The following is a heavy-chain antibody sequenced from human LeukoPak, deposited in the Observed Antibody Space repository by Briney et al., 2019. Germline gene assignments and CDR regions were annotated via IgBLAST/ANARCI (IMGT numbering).Heavy chain of an antibody. CDR2: ISGSGDST. CDR3: AKTRPLDSSSWSHGDY. J-gene: IGHJ4*02. V-gene: IGHV3-23*01. Sequence: GGSLRLSCTASGFTFGDYAMSWIRQAPGKGLEWVSAISGSGDSTYYGDSVKGRFTISRDNSKNTLYLQMNSLRAEDTAVYYCAKTRPLDSSSWSHGDYWGQGTLVTVSS. CDR1: GFTFGDYA. D-gene: IGHD6-13*01.